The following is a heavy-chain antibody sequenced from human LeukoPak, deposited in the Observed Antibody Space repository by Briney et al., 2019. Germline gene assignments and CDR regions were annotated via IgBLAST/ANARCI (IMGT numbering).Heavy chain of an antibody. CDR2: INKDGGEK. CDR3: VKDSPPRYSGSPPAY. CDR1: GFTFSTAW. Sequence: GGSLRLSCVASGFTFSTAWMHWARQAPGKGLEWVANINKDGGEKYYVDSVKGRFTISRDNAKNSLYLQMNSLRADDTAVYYCVKDSPPRYSGSPPAYWGQGTLVTVSS. D-gene: IGHD1-26*01. J-gene: IGHJ4*02. V-gene: IGHV3-7*03.